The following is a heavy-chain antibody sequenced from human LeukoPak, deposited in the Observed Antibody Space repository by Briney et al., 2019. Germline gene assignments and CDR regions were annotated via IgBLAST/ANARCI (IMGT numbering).Heavy chain of an antibody. CDR1: GGSISSSGYY. CDR2: IYYSGST. CDR3: ARARGLKYYYGSGSYSYYYMDV. D-gene: IGHD3-10*01. V-gene: IGHV4-39*07. J-gene: IGHJ6*03. Sequence: SETLSLTCTVSGGSISSSGYYWGWIRQPPGKGLEWIGSIYYSGSTYYNPSLKSRVTISVDTSKNQFSLKLSSVTAADTAVYYCARARGLKYYYGSGSYSYYYMDVWGKGTTVTISS.